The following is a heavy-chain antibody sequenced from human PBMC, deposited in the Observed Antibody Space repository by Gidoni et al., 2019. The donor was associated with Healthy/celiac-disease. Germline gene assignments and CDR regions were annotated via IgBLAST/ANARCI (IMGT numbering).Heavy chain of an antibody. V-gene: IGHV3-21*01. CDR2: ISSSSSYI. CDR1: GCTFSSYS. CDR3: WGPAAMPVDGKELLDWFDP. J-gene: IGHJ5*02. D-gene: IGHD2-2*01. Sequence: EVQLVESGGGLVKPGGSLRLSCAASGCTFSSYSMNWVRQAPGKGLEWVSSISSSSSYIYYADSVKGRFTISRDNAKNSLYLQMNSLRAEDTAVYYCWGPAAMPVDGKELLDWFDPWGQGTLVTVSS.